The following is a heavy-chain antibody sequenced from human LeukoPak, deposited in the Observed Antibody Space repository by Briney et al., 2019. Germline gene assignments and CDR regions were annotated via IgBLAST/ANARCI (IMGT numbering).Heavy chain of an antibody. Sequence: SETLSLTCTVSGGSISSYYWSWIRQPPGKGLEWIGYIYYSGSTNYNPSLKSRVTISVDTSKNQFSLKLSSVTAADTAVYYCARLAAVAAEPRGYWGQGTLVTVSS. CDR2: IYYSGST. D-gene: IGHD6-19*01. J-gene: IGHJ4*02. CDR3: ARLAAVAAEPRGY. V-gene: IGHV4-59*08. CDR1: GGSISSYY.